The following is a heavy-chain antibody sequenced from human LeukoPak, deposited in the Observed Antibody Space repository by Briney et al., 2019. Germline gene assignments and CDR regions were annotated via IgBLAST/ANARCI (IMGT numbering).Heavy chain of an antibody. CDR2: IYTSGST. J-gene: IGHJ1*01. CDR1: GGSISSYY. V-gene: IGHV4-4*07. Sequence: SETLSLTCTVSGGSISSYYWSWIRQPAGKGLEWIGRIYTSGSTNYNPSLKSRVTMSVDTSKNQFSLKLSSVTAADTAVYYCAGGIAAAGTGEAKYFQHWGQGTLVTVSS. D-gene: IGHD6-13*01. CDR3: AGGIAAAGTGEAKYFQH.